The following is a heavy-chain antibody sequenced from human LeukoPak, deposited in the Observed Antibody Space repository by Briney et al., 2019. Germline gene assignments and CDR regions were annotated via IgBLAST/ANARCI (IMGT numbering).Heavy chain of an antibody. Sequence: SETLSLTCAVYGGSFSGYYWSWIRQPPGKGLEWIGEINHSGSTNYNPSLKSRVTISVDTSKNQFSLKLSSVTAADTAVYYCARDTAFSIAAAAYDYWGQGTLVTVS. J-gene: IGHJ4*02. CDR2: INHSGST. CDR1: GGSFSGYY. D-gene: IGHD6-13*01. CDR3: ARDTAFSIAAAAYDY. V-gene: IGHV4-34*01.